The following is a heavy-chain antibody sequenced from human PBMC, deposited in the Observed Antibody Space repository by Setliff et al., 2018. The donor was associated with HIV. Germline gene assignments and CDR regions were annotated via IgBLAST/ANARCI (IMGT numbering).Heavy chain of an antibody. CDR2: FYYSGSP. CDR1: CGSIRSHY. Sequence: SETLSLTCTVSCGSIRSHYWNWIRQSPGKGLEWIAYFYYSGSPNYNPSLKSRVTMSVDTSKNQISLTLTSVTAADAAVYYCAARNSGNPTRHFDYWGQGTLVTVSS. CDR3: AARNSGNPTRHFDY. J-gene: IGHJ4*02. D-gene: IGHD3-10*01. V-gene: IGHV4-59*11.